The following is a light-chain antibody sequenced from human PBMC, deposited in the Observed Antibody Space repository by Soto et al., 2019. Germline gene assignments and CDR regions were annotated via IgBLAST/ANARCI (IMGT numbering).Light chain of an antibody. V-gene: IGKV1-33*01. CDR3: QHCDYLPI. Sequence: DIQMTQSPSSMSASVGDRVTITCQASQDISSSLNWYQHKPGKAPKLPIYDASILEAGVPSRFSGSGSGTNFTLTISSLQSEDVATYYCQHCDYLPIFGPGTTVDFK. CDR2: DAS. CDR1: QDISSS. J-gene: IGKJ3*01.